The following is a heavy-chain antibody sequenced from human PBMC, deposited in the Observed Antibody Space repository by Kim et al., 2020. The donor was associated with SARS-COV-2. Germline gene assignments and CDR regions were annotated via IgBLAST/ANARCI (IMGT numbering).Heavy chain of an antibody. D-gene: IGHD6-19*01. CDR1: GYSFTSYW. V-gene: IGHV5-51*01. CDR3: ARHMPYSTYSSYPGAFDI. J-gene: IGHJ3*02. CDR2: IYPGDSDT. Sequence: GESLKISCKGSGYSFTSYWIGWVRQMPGKGLEWMGIIYPGDSDTRYSPSFQGQVTISADKSISTAYLQWSSLKASDTAMYYCARHMPYSTYSSYPGAFDIWGQGTMVTVSS.